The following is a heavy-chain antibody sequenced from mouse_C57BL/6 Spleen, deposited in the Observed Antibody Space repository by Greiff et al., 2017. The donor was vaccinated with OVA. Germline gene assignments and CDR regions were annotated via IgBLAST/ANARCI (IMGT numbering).Heavy chain of an antibody. CDR3: ARKTKGYFDY. V-gene: IGHV1-55*01. Sequence: QVQLQQPGAELVKPGASVKLSCKASGYTFTSYWITWVKQRPGQGLEWIGDIYPGSGSTNYYEKFKSKATLPVDTSASTAYMQLSSLTSEDAAVYYCARKTKGYFDYWGQGTTLTVSS. CDR1: GYTFTSYW. J-gene: IGHJ2*01. CDR2: IYPGSGST.